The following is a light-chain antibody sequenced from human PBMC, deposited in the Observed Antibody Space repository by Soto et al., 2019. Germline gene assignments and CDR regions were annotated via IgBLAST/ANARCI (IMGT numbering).Light chain of an antibody. J-gene: IGLJ1*01. CDR1: SSNIGANYD. V-gene: IGLV1-40*01. CDR2: GNT. Sequence: QSVLTQPPSVSGAPGQRVTISCTGRSSNIGANYDVHWYQQLPGTAPKLLIHGNTNRPSGVPDRFSGSKSGTSASLAITGLQAEDEADYYCQSYDNSLSGYVFGTGTKLTVL. CDR3: QSYDNSLSGYV.